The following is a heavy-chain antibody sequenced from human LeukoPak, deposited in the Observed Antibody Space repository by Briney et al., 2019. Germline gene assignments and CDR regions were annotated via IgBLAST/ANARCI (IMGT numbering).Heavy chain of an antibody. CDR2: IRSDGTNK. CDR3: AKDIVGGGDDY. Sequence: GGSLRLSCAASGFTFSSYGMYWVRQAPGKGLEWVAFIRSDGTNKYYADSVRGRFTIFRDNSKNTLYLQMNSLRAEDTAVYYCAKDIVGGGDDYWGPGTLVTVSS. J-gene: IGHJ4*02. D-gene: IGHD2-21*02. CDR1: GFTFSSYG. V-gene: IGHV3-30*02.